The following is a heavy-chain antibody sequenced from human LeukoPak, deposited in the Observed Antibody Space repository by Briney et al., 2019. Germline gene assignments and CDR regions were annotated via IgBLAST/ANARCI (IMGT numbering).Heavy chain of an antibody. Sequence: PGGSLRLSCAASGFTFSSYAMSWVRQAPGKGLEWVSYISNSGSAIYYADSVKGRFTISRDNVENSLYLQMNSLRDEDTAVYYCARSNYDSRGYYRYFDYWGQGMLVTVSS. J-gene: IGHJ4*02. V-gene: IGHV3-48*02. CDR3: ARSNYDSRGYYRYFDY. D-gene: IGHD3-22*01. CDR2: ISNSGSAI. CDR1: GFTFSSYA.